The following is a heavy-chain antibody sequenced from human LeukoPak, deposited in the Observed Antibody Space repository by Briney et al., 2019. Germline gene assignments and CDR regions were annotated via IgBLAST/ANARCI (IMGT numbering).Heavy chain of an antibody. CDR2: INPNSGGT. CDR3: ARDAGTSSPYFDY. Sequence: GASVKVSCKASGYTFTGYYMHWVRQAPGQGLEWMGWINPNSGGTNYAQKFQGRVTMTRDTSISTAFMELSRLRSDDTALYYCARDAGTSSPYFDYWGQGTLVTVSS. J-gene: IGHJ4*02. CDR1: GYTFTGYY. V-gene: IGHV1-2*02. D-gene: IGHD1-26*01.